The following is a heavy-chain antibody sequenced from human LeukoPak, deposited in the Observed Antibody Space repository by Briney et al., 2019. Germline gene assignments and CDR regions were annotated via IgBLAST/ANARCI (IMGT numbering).Heavy chain of an antibody. V-gene: IGHV4-39*01. J-gene: IGHJ5*01. CDR1: GVSISSSGYY. CDR2: LYYSGST. CDR3: SRLYCTTSSCGRFDS. Sequence: SETLSLTCTVSGVSISSSGYYWAWIRQPPGKGLEWIGTLYYSGSTYLKPALKSRVTISVDTSKNQFSLKLTSVTAADTAVYYCSRLYCTTSSCGRFDSWGQGTLVTVSS. D-gene: IGHD2-2*01.